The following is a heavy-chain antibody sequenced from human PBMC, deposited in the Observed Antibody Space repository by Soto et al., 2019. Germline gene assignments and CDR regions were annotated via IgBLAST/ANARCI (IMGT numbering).Heavy chain of an antibody. CDR3: ARDPPYCSSTSCYRTHDAFDI. CDR2: INPSGGST. Sequence: ASVKVSCKASGYTFTSYYMHWVRQAPGQGLEWMGIINPSGGSTSYAQKFQGRVTMTRDTSTSTVYMELSSLRSEDTAVYYCARDPPYCSSTSCYRTHDAFDIWGQGTMVTVSS. CDR1: GYTFTSYY. J-gene: IGHJ3*02. D-gene: IGHD2-2*01. V-gene: IGHV1-46*01.